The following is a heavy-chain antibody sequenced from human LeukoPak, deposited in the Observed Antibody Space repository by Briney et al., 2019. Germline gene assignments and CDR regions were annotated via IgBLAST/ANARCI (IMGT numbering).Heavy chain of an antibody. CDR2: MYYSGTT. CDR1: SGSISGSSSY. Sequence: SETLSLTCTVSSGSISGSSSYWGWIRQSPWKGLEWIGSMYYSGTTYYNPSLKSRVTISVDTSKNHFSLKLTSVTAADTAVYYCARGTWSRTGWFDPWGQGTLVTVSP. D-gene: IGHD1-1*01. CDR3: ARGTWSRTGWFDP. V-gene: IGHV4-39*07. J-gene: IGHJ5*02.